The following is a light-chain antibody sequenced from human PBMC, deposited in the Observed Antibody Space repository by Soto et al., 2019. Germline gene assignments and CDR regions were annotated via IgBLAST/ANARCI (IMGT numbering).Light chain of an antibody. CDR3: MKALQTPVT. CDR2: LGS. Sequence: DIVMTQSPLSLPVTTGEPASISCRSSQSLLHSNGYNYLDWYLQTPGQSPHLLIDLGSNRASGVADRFSGSGSGTDFTLKISRVEAEDVCVYYCMKALQTPVTFGPGTKVDIK. J-gene: IGKJ3*01. CDR1: QSLLHSNGYNY. V-gene: IGKV2-28*01.